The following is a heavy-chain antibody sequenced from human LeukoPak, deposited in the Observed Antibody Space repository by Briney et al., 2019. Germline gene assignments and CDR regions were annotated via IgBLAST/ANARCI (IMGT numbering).Heavy chain of an antibody. CDR2: ISADGSNK. D-gene: IGHD3-22*01. Sequence: GGSLRLSCAASGFTFRTHSMHWVRQAPGKGLEWVAVISADGSNKYYADSVKGRFTLSRDNSKNTLYLQMNSLRPEDTAVFYCAKDPRLYDSSGYFPDWGQGTLVTVSS. J-gene: IGHJ4*02. V-gene: IGHV3-30-3*01. CDR3: AKDPRLYDSSGYFPD. CDR1: GFTFRTHS.